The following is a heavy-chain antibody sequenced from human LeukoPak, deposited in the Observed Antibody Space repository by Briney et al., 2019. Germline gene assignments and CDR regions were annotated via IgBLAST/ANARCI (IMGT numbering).Heavy chain of an antibody. CDR1: GGSISSYY. Sequence: SETLSLTCTVSGGSISSYYWSWLRQPPGKGLEWIGYIYYSGSTNYNPSLKSRVTISVDTSKNQFSLKLSSVTAADTAVYYCARDPTTVTKGRAGYYYGMDVWGQGTTVTVSS. CDR3: ARDPTTVTKGRAGYYYGMDV. V-gene: IGHV4-59*01. D-gene: IGHD4-17*01. CDR2: IYYSGST. J-gene: IGHJ6*02.